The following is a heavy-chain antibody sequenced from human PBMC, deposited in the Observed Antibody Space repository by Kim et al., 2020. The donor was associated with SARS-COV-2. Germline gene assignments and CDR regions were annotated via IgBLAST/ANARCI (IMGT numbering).Heavy chain of an antibody. J-gene: IGHJ6*02. CDR2: ISYDGSNK. V-gene: IGHV3-30*04. D-gene: IGHD6-13*01. CDR3: ARDPGSSWYESTYYYYYYGMDV. Sequence: GGSLRLSCAASGFTFSTYAMHWVRQAPGKGLEWVAVISYDGSNKYYADSVKGRFTISRDNSKNTLYLQMNSLRAEDTAVYYCARDPGSSWYESTYYYYYYGMDVWGQGTTVTVSS. CDR1: GFTFSTYA.